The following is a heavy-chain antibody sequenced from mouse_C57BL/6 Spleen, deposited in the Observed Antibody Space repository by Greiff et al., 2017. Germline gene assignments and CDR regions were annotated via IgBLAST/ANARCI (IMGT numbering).Heavy chain of an antibody. CDR3: TTYYYGSSFAY. CDR2: IDPEDGDT. V-gene: IGHV14-1*01. Sequence: EVQLQQSGAELVRPGASVKLSCTASGFNIQDYYMHWVKQRPEQGLEWIGRIDPEDGDTEYAPKFQGKATMTADTSSNTAYLQLSSLTSEETAVYYCTTYYYGSSFAYWGQGTLVTVSA. D-gene: IGHD1-1*01. CDR1: GFNIQDYY. J-gene: IGHJ3*01.